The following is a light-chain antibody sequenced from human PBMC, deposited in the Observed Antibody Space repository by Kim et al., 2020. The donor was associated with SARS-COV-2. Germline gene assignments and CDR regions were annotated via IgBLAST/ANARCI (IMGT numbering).Light chain of an antibody. CDR3: QQYGNSPST. J-gene: IGKJ5*01. CDR2: GAS. CDR1: QSVSSS. V-gene: IGKV3-20*01. Sequence: PEERATLACRASQSVSSSLAWYQQKPGQAPRLLIHGASSRTTGIPDRFSGSGSGTDFTLTISRLEPEDFAVYYCQQYGNSPSTFGQGTRLEIK.